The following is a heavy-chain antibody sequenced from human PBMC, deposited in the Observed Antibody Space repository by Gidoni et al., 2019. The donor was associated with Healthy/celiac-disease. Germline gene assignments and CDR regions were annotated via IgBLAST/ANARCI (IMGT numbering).Heavy chain of an antibody. D-gene: IGHD6-13*01. CDR1: GGSISSGAYS. CDR2: IYHSGST. J-gene: IGHJ4*02. CDR3: ARGNRDSSSSFPLDY. V-gene: IGHV4-30-2*01. Sequence: QLQLQESGSGLVKPSQTLSLTCAVSGGSISSGAYSWSWIRQPPGKGLEWIGYIYHSGSTYYNPSLKSRVTISVDRSKNQFSLKLSSVTAADTAVYYCARGNRDSSSSFPLDYWGQGTLVTVSS.